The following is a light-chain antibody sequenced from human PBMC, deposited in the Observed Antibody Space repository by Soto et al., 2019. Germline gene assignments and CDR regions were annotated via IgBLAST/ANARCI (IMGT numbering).Light chain of an antibody. CDR3: QQYGSSPFT. J-gene: IGKJ3*01. V-gene: IGKV3-20*01. Sequence: EIVLTQSPATLSLSPGGGATLSCRASQSVSSSYLAWYQQKPGQAPRLLIYGASSRATGIPHRFSGSGSGTDFTLTISRLEPEDFAVYYCQQYGSSPFTFGPGTKVDIK. CDR1: QSVSSSY. CDR2: GAS.